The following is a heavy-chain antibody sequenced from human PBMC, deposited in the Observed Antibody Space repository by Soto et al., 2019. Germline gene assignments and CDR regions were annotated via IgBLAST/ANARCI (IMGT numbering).Heavy chain of an antibody. D-gene: IGHD3-3*01. J-gene: IGHJ6*03. Sequence: ASVKVSCKASGYTFTSYDINWVRQATGQGLEWMGWMNPNSGNTGYAQKFQGRVTMTRNTSISTAYMELSSMRSEDTAVYYCARELWSGYQTDPHYYYYYYMDVWGKGTTVTVSS. V-gene: IGHV1-8*01. CDR1: GYTFTSYD. CDR2: MNPNSGNT. CDR3: ARELWSGYQTDPHYYYYYYMDV.